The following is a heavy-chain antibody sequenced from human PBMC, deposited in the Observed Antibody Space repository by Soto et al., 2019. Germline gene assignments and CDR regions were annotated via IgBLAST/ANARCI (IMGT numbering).Heavy chain of an antibody. D-gene: IGHD6-6*01. CDR2: ISYDGSNK. Sequence: SLRLSCAASGFTFSSYGMHWVRQAPGKGLEWVAVISYDGSNKYYADSVKGRFTISRDNSKNTLYLQMNSLRAEDTAVYYCAKDQGIAARLHWFDPWGQGTLVTVSS. CDR3: AKDQGIAARLHWFDP. V-gene: IGHV3-30*18. CDR1: GFTFSSYG. J-gene: IGHJ5*02.